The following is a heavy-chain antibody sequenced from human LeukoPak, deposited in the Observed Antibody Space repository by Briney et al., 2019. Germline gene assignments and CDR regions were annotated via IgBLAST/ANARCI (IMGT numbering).Heavy chain of an antibody. CDR1: GFTFSSYS. CDR3: ARWAKGDAFDI. Sequence: GGCLRLSCAASGFTFSSYSMNWVRQAPGKGLEWVSSISSSSSYIYYADSVKGRFTISRDNAKNSLYLQMNSLRAEDTAVYYCARWAKGDAFDIWGEGTMVTVSS. J-gene: IGHJ3*02. CDR2: ISSSSSYI. V-gene: IGHV3-21*01.